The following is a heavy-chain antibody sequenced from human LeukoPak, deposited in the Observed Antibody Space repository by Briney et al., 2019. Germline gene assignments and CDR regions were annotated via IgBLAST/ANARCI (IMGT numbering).Heavy chain of an antibody. CDR2: IYYSGST. CDR1: RGSITSSSYF. J-gene: IGHJ4*02. Sequence: SSETLSLTCTVSRGSITSSSYFWGWIRQPPGKGLEWIGSIYYSGSTYYNPSLKSRVTISVDKSKNQFSLKLSSVTAADTAVYYCARAVAGIDYWGQGTLVTVSS. V-gene: IGHV4-39*07. CDR3: ARAVAGIDY. D-gene: IGHD6-19*01.